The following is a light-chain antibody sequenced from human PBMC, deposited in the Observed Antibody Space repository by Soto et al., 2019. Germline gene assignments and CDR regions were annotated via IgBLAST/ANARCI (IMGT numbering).Light chain of an antibody. CDR3: SSYTSDSSYV. CDR2: AVS. J-gene: IGLJ1*01. Sequence: QSALTQPASVSGSPGQSITISRTRTSSDVGLYDYVSWYQQHPGKAPQLMIYAVSNRPSGVSNRFSAPKSGNTASLFISGLQAEEQADYYCSSYTSDSSYVFGSGTKVTV. V-gene: IGLV2-14*01. CDR1: SSDVGLYDY.